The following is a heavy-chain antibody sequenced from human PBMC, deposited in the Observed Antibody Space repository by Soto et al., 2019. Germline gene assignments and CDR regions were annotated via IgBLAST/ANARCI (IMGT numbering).Heavy chain of an antibody. CDR2: INHSGTT. D-gene: IGHD3-16*01. J-gene: IGHJ4*02. CDR1: GGSFSGYT. V-gene: IGHV4-34*01. Sequence: QVQLQQWGAGLLKPSETLSLTCAVYGGSFSGYTWIWIRQPPGKWLEWIGEINHSGTTNHNPSVKSRVIISVDTSKKQFSLRLTSVTAADTAVYYCARGSDYTSSFDYWGQGTLVTVSS. CDR3: ARGSDYTSSFDY.